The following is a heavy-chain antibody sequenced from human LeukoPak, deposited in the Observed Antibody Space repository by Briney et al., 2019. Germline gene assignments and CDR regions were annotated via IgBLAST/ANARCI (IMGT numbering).Heavy chain of an antibody. Sequence: PGGSLRLSCAASGFTFSSYSMNWVRQAPGKGLEWVSAISGSGGSTYYADSVKGRFTISRDNSKNTLYLQMNSLRAEDTAVYYCAKRFDYCSSTSCYDYWGQGTLVTVSS. J-gene: IGHJ4*02. CDR3: AKRFDYCSSTSCYDY. D-gene: IGHD2-2*01. V-gene: IGHV3-23*01. CDR1: GFTFSSYS. CDR2: ISGSGGST.